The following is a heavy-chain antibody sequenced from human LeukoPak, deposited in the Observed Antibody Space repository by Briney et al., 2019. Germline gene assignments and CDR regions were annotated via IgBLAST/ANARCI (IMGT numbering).Heavy chain of an antibody. CDR3: ARHFDSGSYYGVIDY. J-gene: IGHJ4*02. D-gene: IGHD1-26*01. Sequence: GESLKISCKGSGYSFTSYWIGWVRQMPGKGLEWMGIIYPGDSDTRYSPSFQGQVTISADKSISTAYLQWSSLKASDTAMYYCARHFDSGSYYGVIDYWGQGTLVTVSS. V-gene: IGHV5-51*01. CDR1: GYSFTSYW. CDR2: IYPGDSDT.